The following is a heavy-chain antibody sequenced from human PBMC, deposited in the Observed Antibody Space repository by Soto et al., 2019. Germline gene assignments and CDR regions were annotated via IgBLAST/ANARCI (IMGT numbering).Heavy chain of an antibody. Sequence: QVQLQESGPGLVKPSQTLSLTCTVSGVSISSGGSYWSWIRQHPGRGLEWIGYIYYTGCTYYNPSLKRRVTISLGTSKNHFSLNLSSVTAADTAVYYCAREGRNDLWAMDVWGQGTTVIVSS. V-gene: IGHV4-31*03. J-gene: IGHJ6*02. D-gene: IGHD3-16*01. CDR2: IYYTGCT. CDR3: AREGRNDLWAMDV. CDR1: GVSISSGGSY.